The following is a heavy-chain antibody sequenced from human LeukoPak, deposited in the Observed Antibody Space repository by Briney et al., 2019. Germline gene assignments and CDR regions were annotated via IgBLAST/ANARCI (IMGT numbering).Heavy chain of an antibody. J-gene: IGHJ4*02. D-gene: IGHD3-22*01. CDR3: ARFYYYYDSSGYAGFDY. CDR2: INPNSGGT. V-gene: IGHV1-2*06. Sequence: VASVNVSCKASGYTFTGYYMHWVRQAPGQGLEWMGRINPNSGGTNYAQKFQGRVTMARETSISTAYMELSRLRSDDTAVYYCARFYYYYDSSGYAGFDYWGQGTLVTVSS. CDR1: GYTFTGYY.